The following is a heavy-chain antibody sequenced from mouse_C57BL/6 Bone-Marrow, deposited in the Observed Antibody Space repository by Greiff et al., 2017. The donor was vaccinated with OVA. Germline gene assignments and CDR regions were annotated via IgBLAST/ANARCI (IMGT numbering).Heavy chain of an antibody. CDR1: GYTFTDYY. J-gene: IGHJ4*01. Sequence: VQLQQSGPVLVKPGASVKMSCKASGYTFTDYYMNWVKQSHGKSLEWIGVINPYNGGTSYNQKFKGKATLTVDKSSSTAYMELNSLTSEDSAVYYCARRREDYAMDYWGQGTSVTVSS. CDR3: ARRREDYAMDY. V-gene: IGHV1-19*01. CDR2: INPYNGGT.